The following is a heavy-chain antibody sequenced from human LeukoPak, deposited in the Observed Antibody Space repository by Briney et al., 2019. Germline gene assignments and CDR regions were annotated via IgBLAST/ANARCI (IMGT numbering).Heavy chain of an antibody. CDR2: IYSGGST. Sequence: PGGSLRLSCAASGFTVSSNYMSWVRQAPGKGLEWVSVIYSGGSTYYADSVKGRFTISRDNSKNTLYLQMNSLRAEDTAVYYCARSNSGSYPPDYYYYGMDVWGQGTTVTVSS. J-gene: IGHJ6*02. D-gene: IGHD1-26*01. V-gene: IGHV3-66*01. CDR1: GFTVSSNY. CDR3: ARSNSGSYPPDYYYYGMDV.